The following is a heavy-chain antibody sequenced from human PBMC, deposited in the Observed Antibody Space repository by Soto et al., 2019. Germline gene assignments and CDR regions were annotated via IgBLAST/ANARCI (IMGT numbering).Heavy chain of an antibody. CDR3: ERHEDTYYYGSAFDY. CDR1: GHSFTSYW. Sequence: GESLKISCQGSGHSFTSYWISWVRQMPGKGLEWMGRVDPSDSYSNYNPSFQGHVTISADKSISTAYLQWSSLKASDTAMYYCERHEDTYYYGSAFDYWGQGPLVTVSS. D-gene: IGHD3-10*01. J-gene: IGHJ4*02. CDR2: VDPSDSYS. V-gene: IGHV5-10-1*01.